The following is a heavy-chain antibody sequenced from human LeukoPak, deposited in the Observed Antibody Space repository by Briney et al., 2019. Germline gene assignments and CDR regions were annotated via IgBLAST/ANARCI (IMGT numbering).Heavy chain of an antibody. CDR3: ARVPSGWYIDY. J-gene: IGHJ4*02. CDR2: INPASGGT. CDR1: GYTFTGYY. Sequence: ASVKVSCKASGYTFTGYYLHWVRQAPGQGLEWMGWINPASGGTNYAQKFQGRVTMTRDRSISTAYMDLSRLRSDDTAVYYCARVPSGWYIDYWGQGTLVTVSS. V-gene: IGHV1-2*02. D-gene: IGHD6-19*01.